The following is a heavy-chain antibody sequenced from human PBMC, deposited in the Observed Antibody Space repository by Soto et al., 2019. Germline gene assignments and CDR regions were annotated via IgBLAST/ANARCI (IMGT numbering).Heavy chain of an antibody. V-gene: IGHV4-4*07. CDR1: RGSIGSDR. Sequence: QVQLQESGPGLVKPSETLSLICSVSRGSIGSDRWSWVRHRAGKGLEWIGQIDTIGGTKSNPSFKSQVTMSLGTSKTQISLNLASVTAADTAVYYCARDGHCSSGICYTEAFDIWGPGTNVTVS. CDR2: IDTIGGT. CDR3: ARDGHCSSGICYTEAFDI. D-gene: IGHD2-15*01. J-gene: IGHJ3*02.